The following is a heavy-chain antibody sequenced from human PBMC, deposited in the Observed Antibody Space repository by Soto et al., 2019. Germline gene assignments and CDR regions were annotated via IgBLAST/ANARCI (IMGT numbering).Heavy chain of an antibody. CDR1: GFTFSSYG. D-gene: IGHD3-3*01. J-gene: IGHJ3*02. Sequence: QVQLVESGGGVVQPGRSLRLSCAASGFTFSSYGMHWVRQAPGKGLEWVAVIWYDGSNKYYADSVKGRFTISRDNSKNTLYLQMNSLRAEDTAVYYCARDGTYYDFWSGYYNAFDICGQGTMVTVSS. CDR2: IWYDGSNK. V-gene: IGHV3-33*01. CDR3: ARDGTYYDFWSGYYNAFDI.